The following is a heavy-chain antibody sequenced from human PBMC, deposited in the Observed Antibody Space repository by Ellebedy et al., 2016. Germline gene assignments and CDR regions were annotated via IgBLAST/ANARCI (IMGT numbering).Heavy chain of an antibody. J-gene: IGHJ6*02. Sequence: GESLKISCAASGFTFSNYWMIWVRQAPGKGLEWVANIKQDGSEKYYVDSVKGRFTISRDNAKNSLYLQVNSLRVEDTAVYYCASRAIAVTGADPPRDYYYGMDVWGQGTTVTVSS. CDR1: GFTFSNYW. CDR2: IKQDGSEK. V-gene: IGHV3-7*01. D-gene: IGHD6-19*01. CDR3: ASRAIAVTGADPPRDYYYGMDV.